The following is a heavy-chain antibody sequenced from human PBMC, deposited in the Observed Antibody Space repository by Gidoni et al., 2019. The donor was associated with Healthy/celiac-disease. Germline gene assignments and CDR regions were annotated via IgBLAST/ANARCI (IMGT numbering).Heavy chain of an antibody. D-gene: IGHD6-13*01. Sequence: EGQLVESGVGLVHPGRALTRSCAATAFTFDEYAMHWVRQAPVKGIGWVSGISWNSGSIGYADPVTGRFTISRDNAKKSLYLQMTSLRAEDTALYYCAKDKAQLVGDWFDPWGQGTLVTVSS. CDR3: AKDKAQLVGDWFDP. CDR2: ISWNSGSI. V-gene: IGHV3-9*01. CDR1: AFTFDEYA. J-gene: IGHJ5*02.